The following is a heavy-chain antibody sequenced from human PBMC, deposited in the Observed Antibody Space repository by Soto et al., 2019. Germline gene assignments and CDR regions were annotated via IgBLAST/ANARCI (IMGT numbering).Heavy chain of an antibody. CDR3: APETSGWFFDY. D-gene: IGHD3-22*01. V-gene: IGHV4-39*02. CDR1: GASMSGTSYY. J-gene: IGHJ4*02. Sequence: PSSTLALTCTVSGASMSGTSYYWGWIRQPPGKGLEWIASMFYNGTTYYNPSLNSRVTMSMDTSKNLFSLKLTSVTATDTAVYYCAPETSGWFFDYWGQGTLVTAPQ. CDR2: MFYNGTT.